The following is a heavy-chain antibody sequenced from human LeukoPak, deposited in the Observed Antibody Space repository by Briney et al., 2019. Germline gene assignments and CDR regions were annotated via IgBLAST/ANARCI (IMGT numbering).Heavy chain of an antibody. CDR2: TRNKANSYTT. CDR1: GFTFSSYE. CDR3: ARDISGYFDY. D-gene: IGHD2-15*01. V-gene: IGHV3-72*01. J-gene: IGHJ4*02. Sequence: PGGSLRLSCAASGFTFSSYEMNWVRQAPGKGLEWVGRTRNKANSYTTEYAASVKGRFTISRDDSKNSLYLQMNSLKTEDTAVYYCARDISGYFDYWGQGTLVTVSS.